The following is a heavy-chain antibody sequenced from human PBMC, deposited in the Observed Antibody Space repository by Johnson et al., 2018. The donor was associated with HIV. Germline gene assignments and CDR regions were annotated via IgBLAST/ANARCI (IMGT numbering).Heavy chain of an antibody. CDR2: ISGSGGST. CDR1: GFTFSSYA. Sequence: VQLVESGGGLVQPGGSLRLSCAASGFTFSSYAISWVRQAPGKGLEWVSTISGSGGSTYYADSVKGRFTISRDNAKNSLYLQMNSLRAEDTALYYCARDGSGNAFDIWGQGTMVTVSS. CDR3: ARDGSGNAFDI. V-gene: IGHV3-23*04. J-gene: IGHJ3*02. D-gene: IGHD2-15*01.